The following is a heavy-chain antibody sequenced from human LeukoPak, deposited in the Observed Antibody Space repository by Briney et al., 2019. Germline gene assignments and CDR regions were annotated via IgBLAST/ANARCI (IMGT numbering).Heavy chain of an antibody. CDR3: ARDEWWQQQGFDY. D-gene: IGHD6-13*01. Sequence: PSETLSLTCAVYGWSFSGYYWSWIRQPPGKGLEWIREINHSGSTNYNPSLKSRVTISVDTTKNQFSLKLITVTAADAAVYYCARDEWWQQQGFDYEGQGNLVTVTA. V-gene: IGHV4-34*01. J-gene: IGHJ4*02. CDR1: GWSFSGYY. CDR2: INHSGST.